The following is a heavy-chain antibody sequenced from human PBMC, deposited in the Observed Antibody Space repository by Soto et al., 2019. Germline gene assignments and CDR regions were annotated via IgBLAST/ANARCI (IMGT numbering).Heavy chain of an antibody. CDR2: IYSGGST. Sequence: GLSMRLSCAASGFTVSNNYMSWVRQAQGKGLEWVSVIYSGGSTYYADSVKGRFTISRDNSKNTLYLQMNSLRAEDTAVYYCARMGVIPFYYYGMDVWGQGTTVTVSS. J-gene: IGHJ6*02. CDR1: GFTVSNNY. D-gene: IGHD3-16*02. CDR3: ARMGVIPFYYYGMDV. V-gene: IGHV3-66*01.